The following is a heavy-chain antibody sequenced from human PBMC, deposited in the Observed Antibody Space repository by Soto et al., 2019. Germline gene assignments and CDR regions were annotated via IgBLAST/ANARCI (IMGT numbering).Heavy chain of an antibody. CDR2: IYYSGST. Sequence: SETLSLTCTVSGGSISSGGYYWSWIRQHPGKGLEWIGYIYYSGSTYYNPSLKSRVTISVDTSKNQFSLKLSSVTAADTAVYYCARDIGAYCSSTSCYAGGWYFDLWGRGTLVTVSS. V-gene: IGHV4-31*03. J-gene: IGHJ2*01. CDR3: ARDIGAYCSSTSCYAGGWYFDL. CDR1: GGSISSGGYY. D-gene: IGHD2-2*01.